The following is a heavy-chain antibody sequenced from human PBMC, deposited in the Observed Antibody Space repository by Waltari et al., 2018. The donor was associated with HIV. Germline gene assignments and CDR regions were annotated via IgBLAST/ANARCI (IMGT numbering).Heavy chain of an antibody. V-gene: IGHV3-64D*06. D-gene: IGHD2-15*01. CDR1: FSSYA. J-gene: IGHJ6*02. CDR2: ISNNGHST. CDR3: VKEGGYCSGGRCYYYGMDV. Sequence: FSSYAMHWVRQAPGKGLEYVSAISNNGHSTYYADSVKGRFTISRDNSKNTLNLQMSSLRAEDTAVYYCVKEGGYCSGGRCYYYGMDVWGQGTTVTVSS.